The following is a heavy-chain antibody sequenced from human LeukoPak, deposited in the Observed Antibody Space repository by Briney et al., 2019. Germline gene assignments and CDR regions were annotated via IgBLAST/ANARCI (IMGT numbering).Heavy chain of an antibody. D-gene: IGHD6-13*01. CDR2: IIGIGDGQ. CDR1: GFTFTSYA. CDR3: VKDYGPKQLVFFDS. J-gene: IGHJ4*02. Sequence: PGGSLRLSCVASGFTFTSYAMSWVRQAPGRGLECVSVIIGIGDGQFYADSVKGRFTNSRDNSKNTLYVQMNSLRAEDTAIYYCVKDYGPKQLVFFDSWGQGTPVTVSS. V-gene: IGHV3-23*01.